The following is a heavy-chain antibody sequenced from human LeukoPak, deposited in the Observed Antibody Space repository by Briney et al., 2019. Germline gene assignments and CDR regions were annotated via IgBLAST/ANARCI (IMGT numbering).Heavy chain of an antibody. CDR3: ARGFYDSSGYSTPFDF. D-gene: IGHD3-22*01. Sequence: SETLSLTCTVSGGSISSNYWSWIRQPPGKGLEWIGYIYYSGSTNYNPSLKGRVTISVHTSKNQFSLNLSSVTAADTALYYCARGFYDSSGYSTPFDFWGQGTLVSVSS. V-gene: IGHV4-59*08. CDR2: IYYSGST. CDR1: GGSISSNY. J-gene: IGHJ4*02.